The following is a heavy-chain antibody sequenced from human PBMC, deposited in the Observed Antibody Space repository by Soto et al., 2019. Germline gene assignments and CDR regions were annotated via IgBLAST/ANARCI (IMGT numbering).Heavy chain of an antibody. CDR3: ARGGGGSYLPH. D-gene: IGHD1-26*01. CDR1: GYTFSDYS. V-gene: IGHV3-48*01. J-gene: IGHJ1*01. CDR2: IRTGSTAT. Sequence: EVQLVESGGGLVQPGGSLRLSCVASGYTFSDYSMSWVRQAPGKGLEWISYIRTGSTATYYADSVRGRFTISRDDARNSLYLQMNSLRAEDTAVYYCARGGGGSYLPHWGQGSLVTVSS.